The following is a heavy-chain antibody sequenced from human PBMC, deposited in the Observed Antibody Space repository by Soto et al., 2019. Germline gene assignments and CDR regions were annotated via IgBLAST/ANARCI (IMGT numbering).Heavy chain of an antibody. D-gene: IGHD3-10*01. Sequence: SGGSLRLSCISSGFTFRTYTMNWVRQAPGKGLEWVSGIRGFSPYTFYAESVRGRFTISRDNAKNSLFLQMDSLRAEDTAVYYCARDRGYDAHDYYYNAMDVWGQGTTVTVSS. CDR1: GFTFRTYT. J-gene: IGHJ6*02. CDR2: IRGFSPYT. CDR3: ARDRGYDAHDYYYNAMDV. V-gene: IGHV3-21*01.